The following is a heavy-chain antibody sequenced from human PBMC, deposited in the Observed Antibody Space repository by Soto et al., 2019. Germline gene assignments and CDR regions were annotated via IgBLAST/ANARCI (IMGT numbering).Heavy chain of an antibody. CDR2: INSDGSST. D-gene: IGHD5-18*01. J-gene: IGHJ4*02. CDR1: GFTFSRYW. V-gene: IGHV3-74*01. Sequence: EVQLVESGGGSVQSGGSLRLSCAASGFTFSRYWMHWVRQAPGKGLVWVSRINSDGSSTNYADSVKGRFTISRDNAKNTLYLQMNSLRVEDTAIYYCASTAIVLTLDYWGQGTPVTVSS. CDR3: ASTAIVLTLDY.